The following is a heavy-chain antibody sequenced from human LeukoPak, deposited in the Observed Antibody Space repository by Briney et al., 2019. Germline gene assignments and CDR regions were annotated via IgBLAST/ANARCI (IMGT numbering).Heavy chain of an antibody. J-gene: IGHJ4*02. CDR1: GYTFTDYY. CDR3: ATGDVLRYFRLDY. V-gene: IGHV1-69-2*01. Sequence: EASVKVPCKVSGYTFTDYYMHWVQQAPGKGLEWMGLVDPEDGETIYAEKFQGRVTITADTSTDTAYMELSSLRSEDTAVYYCATGDVLRYFRLDYWGQGTLVTVSS. D-gene: IGHD3-9*01. CDR2: VDPEDGET.